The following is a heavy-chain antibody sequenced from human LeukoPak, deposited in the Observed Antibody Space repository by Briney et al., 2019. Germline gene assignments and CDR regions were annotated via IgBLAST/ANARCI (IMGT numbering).Heavy chain of an antibody. CDR3: ARVSGIAVAGTDY. D-gene: IGHD6-19*01. V-gene: IGHV1-2*02. Sequence: ASVKVSCKASGYTFTGYYMHWVRQAPGQGLEWMGWINPSSGGTNYAQKFQGRVTMTRDTSISTAYMELSRLRSDDTAVYYCARVSGIAVAGTDYWGQGTLVTVSS. J-gene: IGHJ4*02. CDR1: GYTFTGYY. CDR2: INPSSGGT.